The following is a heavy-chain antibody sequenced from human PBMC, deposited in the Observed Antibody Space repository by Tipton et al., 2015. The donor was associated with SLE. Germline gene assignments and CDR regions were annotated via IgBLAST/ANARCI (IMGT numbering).Heavy chain of an antibody. CDR2: IYHIGTT. J-gene: IGHJ4*02. CDR3: AREVGDGSHDY. Sequence: TLSLTCSVSGGSISTTSYYWGWIRQPPGKGLEWIGSIYHIGTTNYNPSLESRVTISVDTSKNQFSLELNSVTAADTAVYYCAREVGDGSHDYWGQGSLVTVSS. D-gene: IGHD1-26*01. CDR1: GGSISTTSYY. V-gene: IGHV4-61*05.